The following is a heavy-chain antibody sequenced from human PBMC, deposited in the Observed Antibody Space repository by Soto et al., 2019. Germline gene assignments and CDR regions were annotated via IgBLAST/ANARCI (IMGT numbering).Heavy chain of an antibody. CDR2: IYYSGTT. V-gene: IGHV4-31*03. CDR3: ASYQQSYAFDI. Sequence: PSETLSLTCTVSGGSISSGGYYWSWIRQHPGKGLEWIGYIYYSGTTYYNPSLKSRVTISVDTSKNQFSLKLSSVTAADTAVYYCASYQQSYAFDIWGQGTMVTVSS. J-gene: IGHJ3*02. CDR1: GGSISSGGYY. D-gene: IGHD2-2*01.